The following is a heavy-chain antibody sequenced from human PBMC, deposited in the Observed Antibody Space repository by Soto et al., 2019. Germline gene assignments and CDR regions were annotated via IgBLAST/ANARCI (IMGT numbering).Heavy chain of an antibody. D-gene: IGHD3-3*01. V-gene: IGHV3-23*01. CDR1: GFTFSSYA. J-gene: IGHJ6*03. Sequence: GGSLRLSCAASGFTFSSYAMSWVRQAPGKGLEWVSAISGSGGSTYYADSVKGRFTISRDNSKNTLYLQMNSLRAEDTAVYYCAKPPKNRAEWVLYMDVWGKGTTVTVSS. CDR3: AKPPKNRAEWVLYMDV. CDR2: ISGSGGST.